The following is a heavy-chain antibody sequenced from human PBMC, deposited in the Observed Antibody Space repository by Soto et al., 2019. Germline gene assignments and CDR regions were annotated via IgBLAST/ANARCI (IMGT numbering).Heavy chain of an antibody. CDR1: GFIFSSYG. CDR3: AKEVHCGGGSCSWSEGFDY. Sequence: QVQLVESGGGVVQPGRSLRLSCAASGFIFSSYGMHWVRQAPGKGLEWVAVISYEGSHTYYADSVKGRFTITRDNSKNTLYLQMNSLRPEDTAVYYCAKEVHCGGGSCSWSEGFDYWGQGTLLTVS. J-gene: IGHJ4*02. D-gene: IGHD2-15*01. CDR2: ISYEGSHT. V-gene: IGHV3-30*18.